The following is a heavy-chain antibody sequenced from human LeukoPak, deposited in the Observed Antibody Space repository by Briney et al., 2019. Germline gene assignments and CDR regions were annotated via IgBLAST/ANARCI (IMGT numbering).Heavy chain of an antibody. V-gene: IGHV5-51*01. CDR1: GYRFTTYW. Sequence: GESLKISCKCSGYRFTTYWIGWVRQMPGKGLEWVGIIYPGDSDTRYSPSFQGQVTISADKSISPAYLQWSSLKASDTAMYYCARLDDSSGYEFDYWGQGTLVTVSS. CDR2: IYPGDSDT. J-gene: IGHJ4*02. D-gene: IGHD3-22*01. CDR3: ARLDDSSGYEFDY.